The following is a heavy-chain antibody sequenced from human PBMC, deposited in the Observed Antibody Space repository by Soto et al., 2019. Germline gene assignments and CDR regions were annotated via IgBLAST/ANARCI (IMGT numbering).Heavy chain of an antibody. CDR1: GYSFTSYW. J-gene: IGHJ4*02. CDR2: IDPSDSYT. V-gene: IGHV5-10-1*01. CDR3: TRGTARSYTVIVYFDY. Sequence: GESLKISCKGSGYSFTSYWISWVRQMPGKGLEWMGRIDPSDSYTNYSPSFQGHVTISADKSISTAYLQWSSLKASDTAMYYCTRGTARSYTVIVYFDYWGQGTLVTVSS. D-gene: IGHD5-18*01.